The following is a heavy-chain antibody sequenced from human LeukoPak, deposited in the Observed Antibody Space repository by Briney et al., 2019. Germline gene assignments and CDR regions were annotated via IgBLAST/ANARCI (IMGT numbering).Heavy chain of an antibody. V-gene: IGHV4-4*07. J-gene: IGHJ4*02. CDR1: GGSISSYY. Sequence: SETLSLTCTVSGGSISSYYWSWIRQPAGKGLEWIGRIYTSGSTNYNPSLKSRVTMSVDTSKNQFSLKLSSVTAADTAVYYCAREGGFDSSSWYYFDYWDQGTLVTVSS. D-gene: IGHD6-13*01. CDR3: AREGGFDSSSWYYFDY. CDR2: IYTSGST.